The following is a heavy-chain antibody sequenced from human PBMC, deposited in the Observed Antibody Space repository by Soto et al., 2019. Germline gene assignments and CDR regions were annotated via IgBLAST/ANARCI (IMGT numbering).Heavy chain of an antibody. V-gene: IGHV3-23*01. CDR3: ASRGLRYYYYGMDV. CDR2: ISDGGGST. Sequence: GRSLRLSCAASGFTFSSYGMSWVRQAPGKGLEWVSVISDGGGSTFYADSVKGRFTISRDNAKNALYLQMNSLRVDDTAVYHCASRGLRYYYYGMDVWGQGTTVTVAS. CDR1: GFTFSSYG. J-gene: IGHJ6*02.